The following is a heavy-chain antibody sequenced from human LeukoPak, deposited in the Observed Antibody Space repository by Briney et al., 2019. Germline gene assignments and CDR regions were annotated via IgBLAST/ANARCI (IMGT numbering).Heavy chain of an antibody. J-gene: IGHJ6*03. V-gene: IGHV1-18*01. CDR1: GYTFTSYG. Sequence: ASVKVSCKASGYTFTSYGISWVRQAPGQGLEWMGWISAYNGNTNYAQKLQGRVTMTTDTSTSTAYMELRSLRSDDTAVYYCARERSGSRRYYYYMDVWGKGTTVTVSS. CDR2: ISAYNGNT. CDR3: ARERSGSRRYYYYMDV. D-gene: IGHD1-26*01.